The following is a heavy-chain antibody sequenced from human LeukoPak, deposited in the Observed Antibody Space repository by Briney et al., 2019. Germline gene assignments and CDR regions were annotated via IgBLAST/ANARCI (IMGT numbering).Heavy chain of an antibody. D-gene: IGHD2-15*01. CDR3: AKGDRSPGYCSGGNCYAY. V-gene: IGHV3-23*01. J-gene: IGHJ4*02. CDR2: ISGSGDTT. CDR1: GYTFRSYA. Sequence: GGSLRLSCAASGYTFRSYAMTWVRQAPGRGLEWVSTISGSGDTTYYADSVKGRFTISRDNSKNTLYLQMNSLRAEDTAVYYCAKGDRSPGYCSGGNCYAYWGQGTLVTVSS.